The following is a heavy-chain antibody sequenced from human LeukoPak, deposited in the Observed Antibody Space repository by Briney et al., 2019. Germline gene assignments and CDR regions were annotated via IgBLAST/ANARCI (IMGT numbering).Heavy chain of an antibody. CDR3: AKGGYTTWFDP. V-gene: IGHV3-23*01. CDR2: IRKNGGDT. D-gene: IGHD2-15*01. Sequence: GGSLRLSCAASGFTFSEYSMSWVRQAPGKGLEWDSNIRKNGGDTYYTDSVKGRVTISRDNSKNTLYLEMNSLRAEDTAVYYCAKGGYTTWFDPWGQGTLVTVSS. J-gene: IGHJ5*02. CDR1: GFTFSEYS.